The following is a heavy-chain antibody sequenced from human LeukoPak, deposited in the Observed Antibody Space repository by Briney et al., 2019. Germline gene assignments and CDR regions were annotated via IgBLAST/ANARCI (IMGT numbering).Heavy chain of an antibody. V-gene: IGHV3-7*01. CDR3: ARDPKWLDY. J-gene: IGHJ4*02. D-gene: IGHD5-12*01. Sequence: GGSLRLSCAASGFTISTYWMSWVRQAPGKGLEWVANTNQEGGEKYYVDSVKGRFTISKDNAKNSLYLQMNSLRAEDTAVYYCARDPKWLDYWGQGTLVTVSS. CDR1: GFTISTYW. CDR2: TNQEGGEK.